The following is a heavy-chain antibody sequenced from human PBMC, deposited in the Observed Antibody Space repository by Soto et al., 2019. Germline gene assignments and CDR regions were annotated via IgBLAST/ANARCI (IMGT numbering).Heavy chain of an antibody. D-gene: IGHD6-19*01. CDR2: ISAYNGNT. V-gene: IGHV1-18*01. CDR3: ASGGSSGWYLKYFQH. Sequence: ASVKVSCKASGYTFTSYGISWVRQAPGQGLEWMGWISAYNGNTNYAQKLQGRVTMTTDTSTSTAYMELRSLRSDDTAVYYCASGGSSGWYLKYFQHWGQGTLVTVSS. CDR1: GYTFTSYG. J-gene: IGHJ1*01.